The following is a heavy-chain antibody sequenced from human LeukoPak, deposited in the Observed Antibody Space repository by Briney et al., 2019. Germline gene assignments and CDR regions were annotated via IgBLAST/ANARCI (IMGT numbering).Heavy chain of an antibody. CDR1: GGSLSNYY. V-gene: IGHV4-59*01. CDR2: IYYSGIT. J-gene: IGHJ4*02. D-gene: IGHD1-1*01. Sequence: SETLSLTCTVSGGSLSNYYWSWIRQPPGKGLEWIGYIYYSGITNRNPSLKSRVTISVDTSKNQFSLKLSSVTAADTAVYYCARGPGTTIDSWGQGTLVTVSS. CDR3: ARGPGTTIDS.